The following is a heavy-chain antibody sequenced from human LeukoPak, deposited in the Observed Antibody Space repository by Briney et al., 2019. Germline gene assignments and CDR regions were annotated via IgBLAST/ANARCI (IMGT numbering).Heavy chain of an antibody. CDR3: ARVGRYFDWFPYYFDY. CDR1: GFTVSSNY. Sequence: GGSLRLSCAASGFTVSSNYMSWVRQAPGKGLEWVSAIYSGGSTYYADSVKGRFTISRDNSKNTLYLQMNSLRAEDTAVYYCARVGRYFDWFPYYFDYWGQGTLVTVSS. D-gene: IGHD3-9*01. CDR2: IYSGGST. J-gene: IGHJ4*02. V-gene: IGHV3-66*02.